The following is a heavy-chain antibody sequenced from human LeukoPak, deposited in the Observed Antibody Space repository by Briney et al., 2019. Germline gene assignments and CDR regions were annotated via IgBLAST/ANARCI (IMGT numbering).Heavy chain of an antibody. CDR3: ARDGVNQYYFDY. Sequence: GGSLRLSCAASGFTVSSNHMSWVRQAPGKGLEWVSVIYSGGTIYYADSVRGRVTISRDNSKNTLYLQMNGLRAEDTAVYYCARDGVNQYYFDYWGQGTLVTVSS. J-gene: IGHJ4*02. CDR1: GFTVSSNH. V-gene: IGHV3-53*01. CDR2: IYSGGTI. D-gene: IGHD4-23*01.